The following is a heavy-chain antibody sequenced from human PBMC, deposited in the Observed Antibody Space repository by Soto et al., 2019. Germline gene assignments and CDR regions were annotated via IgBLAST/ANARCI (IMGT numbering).Heavy chain of an antibody. CDR2: IYSGGST. CDR3: ARESGYYYDSSGLFDL. V-gene: IGHV3-53*02. J-gene: IGHJ2*01. D-gene: IGHD3-22*01. CDR1: GFTVSSNY. Sequence: EVQLVETGGGLIQPGGSLRLSCAASGFTVSSNYMSWVRQAPGKGLEWVSVIYSGGSTYYADSVKGRFTISRDNSKNTLYLQMNSLRAEDTAVYYCARESGYYYDSSGLFDLWGRGTLVTVSS.